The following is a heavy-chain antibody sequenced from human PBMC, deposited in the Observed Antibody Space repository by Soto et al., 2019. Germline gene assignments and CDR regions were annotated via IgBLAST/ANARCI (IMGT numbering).Heavy chain of an antibody. J-gene: IGHJ4*02. CDR1: GASISSYY. V-gene: IGHV4-59*08. Sequence: SETLSLTCTVSGASISSYYWSWIRQPPGKGLEWIGYIYYTGTTNYNPSLKSRVTISVDTSKNQFSLKLSSVTAADTAVYYCARHPQNRGYFDYWGQGTLVTVSS. CDR3: ARHPQNRGYFDY. CDR2: IYYTGTT. D-gene: IGHD3-3*01.